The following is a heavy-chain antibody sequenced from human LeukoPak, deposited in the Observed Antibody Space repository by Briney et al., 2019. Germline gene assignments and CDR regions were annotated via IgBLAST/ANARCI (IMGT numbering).Heavy chain of an antibody. CDR1: GYTFTSYY. J-gene: IGHJ4*02. Sequence: GASVKVSCKAPGYTFTSYYMHWVRQAPGQGLEWMGIINPSGGSTSYAQKFQGRVTMTRDTSTSTVYMELSSLRFDDTAVYFCARDPHSGGYPDYWGQGSLVTISS. CDR3: ARDPHSGGYPDY. D-gene: IGHD3-22*01. V-gene: IGHV1-46*01. CDR2: INPSGGST.